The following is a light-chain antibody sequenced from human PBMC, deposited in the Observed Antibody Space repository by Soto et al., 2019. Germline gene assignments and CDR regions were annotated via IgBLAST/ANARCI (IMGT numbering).Light chain of an antibody. CDR2: DAS. Sequence: EVVWTQSPGTLSLSPGERATLSFRASQSISGNYLAWYQQKPGQAPRLLIYDASSRAKGIPARFTGSGSGTDFSLTISSLEPEDFAVYYRQQRSTWPTFGQATKVDI. CDR1: QSISGNY. J-gene: IGKJ1*01. V-gene: IGKV3D-20*02. CDR3: QQRSTWPT.